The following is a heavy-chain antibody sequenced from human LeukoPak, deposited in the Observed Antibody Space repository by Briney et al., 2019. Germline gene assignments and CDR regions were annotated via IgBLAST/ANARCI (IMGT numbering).Heavy chain of an antibody. CDR1: GFSVSAIY. J-gene: IGHJ3*02. D-gene: IGHD6-13*01. CDR3: AKSSSWYDAFDI. CDR2: IYSAGTS. Sequence: GGSLRLSCTVSGFSVSAIYLSWVRQVPGKGLQWVSGIYSAGTSFHAESLEGRFTVSRDFSKNILYLQMNSLRAEDTAVYYCAKSSSWYDAFDIWGQGTMVTVSS. V-gene: IGHV3-53*01.